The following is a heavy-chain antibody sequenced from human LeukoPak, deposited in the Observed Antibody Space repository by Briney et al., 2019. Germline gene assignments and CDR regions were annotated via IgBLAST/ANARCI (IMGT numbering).Heavy chain of an antibody. J-gene: IGHJ4*02. CDR3: ATYRQVLLPFES. CDR2: IFQGGGEI. CDR1: GFTFSDFA. D-gene: IGHD5-18*01. V-gene: IGHV3-23*01. Sequence: PGGSLRLSCAASGFTFSDFAMIWVRQSPGKKGLEWVSSIFQGGGEIHYADSVRVRFTISRDNSKSTLFLQMNSLRAEDTAIYYCATYRQVLLPFESWGQGTLVTVSS.